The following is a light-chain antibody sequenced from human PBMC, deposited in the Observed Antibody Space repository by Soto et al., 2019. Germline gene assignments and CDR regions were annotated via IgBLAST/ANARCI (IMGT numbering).Light chain of an antibody. Sequence: QSVLTQPASVSGSPGQSITISCTGTSSDVGGYNYVSWYQQHPDKAPKLMIYEVSNRPSGVSNRFSGSKSGNTASLTISGLQAEDEADYYCSSYTNTYPLRVVFGGGTKLTVL. V-gene: IGLV2-14*01. CDR2: EVS. CDR3: SSYTNTYPLRVV. CDR1: SSDVGGYNY. J-gene: IGLJ2*01.